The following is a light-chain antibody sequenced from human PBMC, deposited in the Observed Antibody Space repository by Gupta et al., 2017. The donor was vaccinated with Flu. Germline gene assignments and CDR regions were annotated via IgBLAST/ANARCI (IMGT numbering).Light chain of an antibody. CDR3: QVWDSSSDHVA. J-gene: IGLJ2*01. CDR2: DDR. CDR1: NIGSKS. V-gene: IGLV3-21*02. Sequence: SYVLTQPPSVSVAPGQTARITCGGRNIGSKSVHWYQQKPGQAPVLVVNDDRDRPSGIPERFSGSNSGNTATLTISRVEAGDEADYYCQVWDSSSDHVAFGGGTKLTVL.